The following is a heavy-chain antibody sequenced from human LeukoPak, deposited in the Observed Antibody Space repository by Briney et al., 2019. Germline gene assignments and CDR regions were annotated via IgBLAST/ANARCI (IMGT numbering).Heavy chain of an antibody. Sequence: PGGSLRLSCAASGFTFSSSWMRWVRQAPGKGLEWMANIKQDGSEKFYVDSVKGRFSISRDNAKNSLYLQLNSLRAEDTAVYYCARVHSWAYWYFDLWGRGTLVTVSS. CDR3: ARVHSWAYWYFDL. D-gene: IGHD6-13*01. CDR1: GFTFSSSW. CDR2: IKQDGSEK. J-gene: IGHJ2*01. V-gene: IGHV3-7*01.